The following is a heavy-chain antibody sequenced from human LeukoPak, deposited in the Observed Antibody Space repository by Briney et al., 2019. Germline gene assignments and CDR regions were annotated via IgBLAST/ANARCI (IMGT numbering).Heavy chain of an antibody. J-gene: IGHJ6*03. CDR3: ARATGTKDYYYYYYMDV. CDR2: IYYSGST. V-gene: IGHV4-59*01. CDR1: GGSISSYY. Sequence: SETLSLTCTVSGGSISSYYWSWIRQPPGKGLEWNGYIYYSGSTNYNPSLKSRVTISLDTSKNQFSLKLSSVTAADTAVYYCARATGTKDYYYYYYMDVWGKGTTVTVSS. D-gene: IGHD1-7*01.